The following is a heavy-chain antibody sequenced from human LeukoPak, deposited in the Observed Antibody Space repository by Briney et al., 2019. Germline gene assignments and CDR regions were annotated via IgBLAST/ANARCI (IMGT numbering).Heavy chain of an antibody. J-gene: IGHJ3*02. CDR3: ARGWSGYRHDAFDI. D-gene: IGHD3-3*01. Sequence: PSETLSLTCTVSGGSISSYYWSWIRQPAGKGLEWIGRIYTSGSTNYNPSLKSRVTMSVDTSKNQFSLKLSSVTAADTAVYYCARGWSGYRHDAFDIWGQGTMVTVSS. V-gene: IGHV4-4*07. CDR2: IYTSGST. CDR1: GGSISSYY.